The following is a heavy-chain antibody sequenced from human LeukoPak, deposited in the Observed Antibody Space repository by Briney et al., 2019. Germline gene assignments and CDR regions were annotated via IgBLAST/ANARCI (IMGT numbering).Heavy chain of an antibody. J-gene: IGHJ4*02. D-gene: IGHD2-2*01. CDR1: GLTFSNYA. Sequence: PGGSLRLSCAASGLTFSNYAMIWVRQAPGKGLEWVSAISGRGGSTYYADSVRGRFTISGDNAKNSLYLQMNSLRAEDTAVYYCARAPPYCTSSSCYADYWGQGTLVTVST. CDR3: ARAPPYCTSSSCYADY. CDR2: ISGRGGST. V-gene: IGHV3-23*01.